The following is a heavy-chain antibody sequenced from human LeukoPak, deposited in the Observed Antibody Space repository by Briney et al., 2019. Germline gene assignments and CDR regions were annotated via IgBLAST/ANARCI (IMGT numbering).Heavy chain of an antibody. V-gene: IGHV1-2*02. CDR1: GYTFTGYY. D-gene: IGHD7-27*01. CDR3: ARLTGDRDAFDI. CDR2: INPNNGGT. Sequence: VASVKVSCKASGYTFTGYYMHWVRQAPGQGLEWMGWINPNNGGTNYAQKFQGRVTMTRDTSISTAYMELSRLRSGDTAVYYCARLTGDRDAFDIWGQGTMVTVSS. J-gene: IGHJ3*02.